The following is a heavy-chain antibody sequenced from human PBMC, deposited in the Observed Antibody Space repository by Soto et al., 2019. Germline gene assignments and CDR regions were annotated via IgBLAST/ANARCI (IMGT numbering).Heavy chain of an antibody. V-gene: IGHV4-34*01. J-gene: IGHJ6*02. Sequence: SETLSLTCAVYVGSFSGYYWSWIRQPPGEGLEWIGEINHSGSTNYNPSLKSRVTISVDTSKNQFSLKLSSVTAADTAVYYCARGLRPELELRYYHYHGMDVWGQGTTVT. CDR2: INHSGST. D-gene: IGHD1-7*01. CDR3: ARGLRPELELRYYHYHGMDV. CDR1: VGSFSGYY.